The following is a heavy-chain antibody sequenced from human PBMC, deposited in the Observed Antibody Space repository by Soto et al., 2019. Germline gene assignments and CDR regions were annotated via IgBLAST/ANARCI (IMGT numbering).Heavy chain of an antibody. CDR2: ISYDGSNK. CDR1: GFTFSSYA. CDR3: ARSNSSGWYSYYGMDV. V-gene: IGHV3-30-3*01. D-gene: IGHD6-19*01. Sequence: QVQLVESGGGVVQPGRSLRLSCAASGFTFSSYAMHWVRQAPGKGLEWVAVISYDGSNKYYADSVKGRFTISRDNSKNPLYLQMNSLRAEDTAVYYCARSNSSGWYSYYGMDVWGQGTTVTVSS. J-gene: IGHJ6*02.